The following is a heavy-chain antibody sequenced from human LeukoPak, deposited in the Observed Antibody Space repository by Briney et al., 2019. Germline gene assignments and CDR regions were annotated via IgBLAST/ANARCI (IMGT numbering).Heavy chain of an antibody. D-gene: IGHD2-2*01. Sequence: PGGSLRLSCAASGFTFSSYAMSWVRQAPGKGLEWVSAISGSGGSTYYADSVKGRFTISRDNSKNTLYLQMNSLRAEDTAVYYRAKDQVVVVPAAIGNWFDPWGQGTLVTVSS. V-gene: IGHV3-23*01. J-gene: IGHJ5*02. CDR2: ISGSGGST. CDR1: GFTFSSYA. CDR3: AKDQVVVVPAAIGNWFDP.